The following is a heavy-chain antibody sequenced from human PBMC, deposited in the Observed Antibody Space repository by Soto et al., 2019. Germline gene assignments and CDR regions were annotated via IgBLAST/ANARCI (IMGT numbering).Heavy chain of an antibody. D-gene: IGHD2-2*01. V-gene: IGHV4-59*01. CDR1: GGSISSYY. Sequence: PSETLSLTCTVSGGSISSYYWSWIRQPPGKGLEWIGYIYYSGSTNYNPSLKSRVTISVDTSKNQFSLKLSSVTAADTAVYYCARGVCSSTSCYAGQQPQAQFLFDPWGQGTLVTVSS. CDR2: IYYSGST. CDR3: ARGVCSSTSCYAGQQPQAQFLFDP. J-gene: IGHJ5*02.